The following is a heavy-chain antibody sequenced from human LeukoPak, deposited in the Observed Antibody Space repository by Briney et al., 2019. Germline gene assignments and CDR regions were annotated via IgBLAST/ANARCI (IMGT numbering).Heavy chain of an antibody. D-gene: IGHD4-23*01. CDR2: IYTSGST. CDR3: ARDPDIYYGGTHFDY. Sequence: SETLSLTCTVSGGSISSGSYYWSWIRQPAGKGLEWIGRIYTSGSTNYNPSLKSRVTISVDTSKNQFSLKLSSVTAADTAVYYCARDPDIYYGGTHFDYWGQGTLVTVSS. CDR1: GGSISSGSYY. J-gene: IGHJ4*02. V-gene: IGHV4-61*02.